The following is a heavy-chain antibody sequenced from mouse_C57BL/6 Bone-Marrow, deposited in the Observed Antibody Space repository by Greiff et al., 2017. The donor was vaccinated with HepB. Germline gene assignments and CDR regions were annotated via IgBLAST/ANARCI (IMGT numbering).Heavy chain of an antibody. CDR2: IDPSGSYT. Sequence: VQLQQPGAELVRPGTSVKLSCKASGYTFTSYWMHWVKQRPGQGLEWIGVIDPSGSYTNYNQKFKGKATLTVDTSSSTAYMQLSSLTSEDSAVYYCARSRYDGSSGFAYWGQGTLVTVSA. V-gene: IGHV1-59*01. J-gene: IGHJ3*01. D-gene: IGHD1-1*01. CDR3: ARSRYDGSSGFAY. CDR1: GYTFTSYW.